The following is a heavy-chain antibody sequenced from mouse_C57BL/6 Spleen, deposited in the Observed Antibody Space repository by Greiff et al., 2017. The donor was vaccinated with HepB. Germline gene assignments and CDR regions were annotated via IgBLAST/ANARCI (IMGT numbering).Heavy chain of an antibody. J-gene: IGHJ3*01. CDR3: ARDSNYPAWFAY. V-gene: IGHV1-52*01. D-gene: IGHD2-5*01. CDR2: IDPSDSET. Sequence: VQLQESGAELVRPGSSVKLSCKASGYTFTSYWMHWVKQRPIQGLEWIGNIDPSDSETHYNQKFKDKATLTVDKSSSTAYMQLSSLTSEDSAVYYCARDSNYPAWFAYWGQGTLVTVSA. CDR1: GYTFTSYW.